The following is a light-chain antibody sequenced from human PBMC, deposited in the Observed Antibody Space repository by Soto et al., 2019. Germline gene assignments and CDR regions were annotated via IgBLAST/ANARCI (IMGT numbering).Light chain of an antibody. V-gene: IGKV3-11*01. Sequence: EVVLTQSPATLSLSPGERATLSCRASQSVASYLAWYQQKPGQAPRLLIYDASNRATGIPARFSGSGSGTDFTLTMNRLEPEDFAVYYCQQRGNWPLTFGGGTKVEIK. CDR3: QQRGNWPLT. CDR2: DAS. CDR1: QSVASY. J-gene: IGKJ4*01.